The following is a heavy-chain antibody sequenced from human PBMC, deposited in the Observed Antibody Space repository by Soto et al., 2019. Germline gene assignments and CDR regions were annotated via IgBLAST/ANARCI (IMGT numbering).Heavy chain of an antibody. CDR1: GFTFSSYA. D-gene: IGHD3-9*01. J-gene: IGHJ6*02. Sequence: GGSLRLSCAASGFTFSSYAMSWVRQAPGKGLEWVSTISGRGGNTYYADSVKGRFTISRDNSKNTLYLQMNSLRAEDTAVYYCAKEDGNFDSEGHTYYYGMDVWGQGTTVTVSS. CDR3: AKEDGNFDSEGHTYYYGMDV. V-gene: IGHV3-23*01. CDR2: ISGRGGNT.